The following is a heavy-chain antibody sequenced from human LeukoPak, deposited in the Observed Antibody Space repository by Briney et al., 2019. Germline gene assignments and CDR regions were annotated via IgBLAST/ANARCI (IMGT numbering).Heavy chain of an antibody. CDR1: GVSISGDNW. CDR2: IHHSGST. V-gene: IGHV4-4*02. Sequence: SSETLSLTCAVSGVSISGDNWWSWVRQPPGKGLEWIGEIHHSGSTNYNPSLKSRVTKSVDKSNNQFSLKLSSVTAADTAVYYCARHEDYYAFDIWGQGTMVTVSS. D-gene: IGHD3-22*01. CDR3: ARHEDYYAFDI. J-gene: IGHJ3*02.